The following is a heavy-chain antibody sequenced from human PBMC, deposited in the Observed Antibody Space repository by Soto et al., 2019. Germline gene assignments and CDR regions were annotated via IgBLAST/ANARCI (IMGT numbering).Heavy chain of an antibody. J-gene: IGHJ4*02. Sequence: GGSLRLSCAGAGFTFSTYAMSWVRQAPGKGLEWVSAISASGTSTFYVGSVKGRFTISRDNSMNTLYLQMNSLRADDTAVYYCAKGLRRFGGNSATFDYWGQGTLVTVSS. CDR3: AKGLRRFGGNSATFDY. CDR1: GFTFSTYA. V-gene: IGHV3-23*01. D-gene: IGHD3-10*01. CDR2: ISASGTST.